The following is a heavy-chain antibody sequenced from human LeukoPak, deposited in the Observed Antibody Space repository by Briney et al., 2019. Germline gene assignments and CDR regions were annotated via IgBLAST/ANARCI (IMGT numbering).Heavy chain of an antibody. CDR2: ISGSGSNT. J-gene: IGHJ4*02. CDR3: AKERAARGIDY. Sequence: GGSLRLSCAASGFTFSSYSMNWVRQAPGKGLGWVSTISGSGSNTYYADSVKGRFTISRDNSKDTLYLQMNSLRAEDTAIYYCAKERAARGIDYWGQGTLVTVSS. D-gene: IGHD6-6*01. V-gene: IGHV3-23*01. CDR1: GFTFSSYS.